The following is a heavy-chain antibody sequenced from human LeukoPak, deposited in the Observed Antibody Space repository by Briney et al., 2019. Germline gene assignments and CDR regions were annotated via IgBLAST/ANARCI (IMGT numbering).Heavy chain of an antibody. J-gene: IGHJ4*02. Sequence: GESLKISCKGSGYNFNSYWIAWVRQMPGRGLEWMGIINPGDSDIMYSPSFRGQVTISVDKSINTAYLQWSSLKASDTAIYYCARREGYCSSTTCFLRQYYFDYWGQGTLVTVSS. CDR3: ARREGYCSSTTCFLRQYYFDY. V-gene: IGHV5-51*01. CDR1: GYNFNSYW. D-gene: IGHD2-2*01. CDR2: INPGDSDI.